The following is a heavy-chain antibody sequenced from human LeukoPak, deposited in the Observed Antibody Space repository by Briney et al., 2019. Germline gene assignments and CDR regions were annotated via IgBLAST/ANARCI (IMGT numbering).Heavy chain of an antibody. Sequence: SGPTLVKPTQTLTLTCTFSGFSLSTSGVGVGWIRQPPGKALEWLALIYWDDDKRYSPSLKSRLTITKDTSKNQVVLTMTNMDPVDTATHYCAHRRYRRYGHDFDYWGQGTLVTVSS. J-gene: IGHJ4*02. CDR3: AHRRYRRYGHDFDY. D-gene: IGHD5-18*01. CDR2: IYWDDDK. CDR1: GFSLSTSGVG. V-gene: IGHV2-5*02.